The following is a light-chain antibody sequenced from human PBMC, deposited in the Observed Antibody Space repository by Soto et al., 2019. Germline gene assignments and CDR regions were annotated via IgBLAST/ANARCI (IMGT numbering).Light chain of an antibody. CDR3: QQYDSYSWT. CDR1: QSIGTW. Sequence: DIQMTQSPSTLSASVGDRVTITCRASQSIGTWLAWYQQKPGKAPNLLIYKASSLESGVPPRFSGGGSGTEFTLTISGLQLDDFATYYCQQYDSYSWTFGQGTKVEIK. J-gene: IGKJ1*01. CDR2: KAS. V-gene: IGKV1-5*03.